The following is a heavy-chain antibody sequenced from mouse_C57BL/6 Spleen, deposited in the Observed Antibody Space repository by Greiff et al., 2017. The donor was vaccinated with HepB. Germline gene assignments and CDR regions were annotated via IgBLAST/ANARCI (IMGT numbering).Heavy chain of an antibody. V-gene: IGHV1-39*01. J-gene: IGHJ2*01. CDR3: ARGWFQFDFDY. D-gene: IGHD2-3*01. CDR2: INPNYGTT. Sequence: EVHLVESGPELVKPGASVKISCKASGYSFTDYNMNWVKQSNGKSLEWIGVINPNYGTTSYNQKFKGKATLTVDQYSSTAYMQLNSLTSEDSAVYYCARGWFQFDFDYWGQGTTLTVSS. CDR1: GYSFTDYN.